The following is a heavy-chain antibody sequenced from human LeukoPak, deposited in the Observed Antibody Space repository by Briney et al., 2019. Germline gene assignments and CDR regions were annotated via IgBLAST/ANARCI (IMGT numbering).Heavy chain of an antibody. D-gene: IGHD4-11*01. CDR1: GFTFSIYG. V-gene: IGHV3-23*01. Sequence: PGGSLRLSCAASGFTFSIYGMTWVRQAPGKGLEWVSTISGRDTKTHYADSVKGRFTISRDNSKNTLYLQMNSLRAEDTAVYYCARRSDYNTNGYYFDYWGQGTPVTASS. CDR2: ISGRDTKT. J-gene: IGHJ4*02. CDR3: ARRSDYNTNGYYFDY.